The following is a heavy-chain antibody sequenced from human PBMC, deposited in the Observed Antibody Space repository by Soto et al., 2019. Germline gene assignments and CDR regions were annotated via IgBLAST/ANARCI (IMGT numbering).Heavy chain of an antibody. CDR1: GYPVTAYY. CDR3: ARGGGVGVAGSAAFDM. J-gene: IGHJ3*02. Sequence: QLHLVQSGAVVKKPGASVTVSCSASGYPVTAYYMHWVRQAPGRGLEGMGGINPATGAAKYTPTFQGRVTVARDTSTSTVFMELGGLTSEGTAVFYCARGGGVGVAGSAAFDMWGQGTLVTVSS. CDR2: INPATGAA. V-gene: IGHV1-2*02. D-gene: IGHD3-3*01.